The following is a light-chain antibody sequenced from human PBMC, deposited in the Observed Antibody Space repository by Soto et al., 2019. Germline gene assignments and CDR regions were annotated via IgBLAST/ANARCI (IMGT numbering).Light chain of an antibody. Sequence: EIVLTQSPATLSLSPGERATLSCRASQSVSSYLAWYQQKPGQAPRLLIYDASNRATGIPARFSGSGSGTDCTLTISSLEPEDFAVYYCQQRSNWPPMYTFCQGTKLEIK. CDR2: DAS. J-gene: IGKJ2*01. CDR3: QQRSNWPPMYT. CDR1: QSVSSY. V-gene: IGKV3-11*01.